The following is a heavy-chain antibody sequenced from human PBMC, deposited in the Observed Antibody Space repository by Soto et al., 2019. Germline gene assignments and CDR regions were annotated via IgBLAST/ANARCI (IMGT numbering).Heavy chain of an antibody. V-gene: IGHV3-23*01. J-gene: IGHJ6*02. Sequence: EVQLLESGGGVVRPGGSLRLSCAASGFTFSHYVLSWVRQAPGRGLEWVSSTSGSGSTVYLADSVRGRFTMSRDLSRNTVSLQMNRLRAEDTAVYYCARVSWREKYGMDVWGQGTTVTVSS. CDR1: GFTFSHYV. CDR3: ARVSWREKYGMDV. CDR2: TSGSGSTV.